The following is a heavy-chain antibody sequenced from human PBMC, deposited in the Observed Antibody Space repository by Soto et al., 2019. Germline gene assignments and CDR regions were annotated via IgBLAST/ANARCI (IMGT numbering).Heavy chain of an antibody. V-gene: IGHV3-23*01. CDR2: ISATGNTI. Sequence: EVQVLESGGGLVQRGGYLRLSCAASGFTFTNYAMNWVRQAPGKGLEWVSAISATGNTIYYADAVRGRFTISRDTSKNIVYLQMDSLRAEDTAVYYCVKDVGQRGRPDSGGQGTLVRVSS. CDR3: VKDVGQRGRPDS. D-gene: IGHD6-25*01. J-gene: IGHJ4*02. CDR1: GFTFTNYA.